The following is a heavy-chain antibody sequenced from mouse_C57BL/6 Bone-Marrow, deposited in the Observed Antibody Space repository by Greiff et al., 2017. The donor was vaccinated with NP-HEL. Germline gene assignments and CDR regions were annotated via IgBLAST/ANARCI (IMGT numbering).Heavy chain of an antibody. V-gene: IGHV1-81*01. CDR2: IYPRSGNT. Sequence: VQLQQSGAELARPGASVKLSCKASGYTFTSYGLSWVKQRTGQGLEWIGEIYPRSGNTYYNEKFKGKATLTADKSSSTAYMELRSLTSEDSAVYFCARWSYGSSMYYFDYWGQGTTLTVSS. CDR3: ARWSYGSSMYYFDY. CDR1: GYTFTSYG. D-gene: IGHD1-1*01. J-gene: IGHJ2*01.